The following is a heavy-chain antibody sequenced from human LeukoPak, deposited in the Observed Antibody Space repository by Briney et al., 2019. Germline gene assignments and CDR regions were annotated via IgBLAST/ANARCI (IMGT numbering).Heavy chain of an antibody. CDR3: ARDSRDYGSGSSQYYFDY. D-gene: IGHD3-10*01. Sequence: SVKVSCKASGGTFSSYAISWVRQAPGQGLEWMGGIIPIFGTANYAQKSQGRVTITADESTSTAYMELSSLRSEDTAVYYCARDSRDYGSGSSQYYFDYWGQGTLVTVSS. CDR1: GGTFSSYA. V-gene: IGHV1-69*01. J-gene: IGHJ4*02. CDR2: IIPIFGTA.